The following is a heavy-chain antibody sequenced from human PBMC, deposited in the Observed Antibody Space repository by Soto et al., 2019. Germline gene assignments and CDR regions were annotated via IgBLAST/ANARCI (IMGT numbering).Heavy chain of an antibody. CDR3: EKERGTTGWPLFDY. V-gene: IGHV3-23*01. D-gene: IGHD1-1*01. CDR2: ISGSGYNT. CDR1: EFTFSSYA. J-gene: IGHJ4*02. Sequence: EVRLLESGGDLVQPGGSLRLSCVASEFTFSSYAMNWVRQAPGKGLEWVSTISGSGYNTYYADSVKGRFTLSRDNSKNTLYLHMNSLRPEDTAVYYCEKERGTTGWPLFDYWGQGTLVTVSS.